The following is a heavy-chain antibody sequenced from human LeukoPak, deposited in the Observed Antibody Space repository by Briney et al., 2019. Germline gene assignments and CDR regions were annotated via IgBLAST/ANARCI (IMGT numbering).Heavy chain of an antibody. J-gene: IGHJ4*02. CDR3: ARSAFLVTAPGLYYFDY. Sequence: SETLSLTCTVSGGSISTYYWSWIRQPPGKGLEWIGYIYYSGSTDYNPSLKSRVTISVDTSKNQFSLKLSSVTAADTAVYYCARSAFLVTAPGLYYFDYWGQGTLVAVSS. CDR2: IYYSGST. V-gene: IGHV4-59*12. D-gene: IGHD6-13*01. CDR1: GGSISTYY.